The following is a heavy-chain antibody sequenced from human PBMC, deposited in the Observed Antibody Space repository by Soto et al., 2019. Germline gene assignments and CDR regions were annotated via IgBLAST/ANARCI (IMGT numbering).Heavy chain of an antibody. J-gene: IGHJ4*02. CDR3: ARARTDDYIWGSYRNYYFDY. D-gene: IGHD3-16*02. CDR1: GSTFTSYA. CDR2: INAGNGNT. Sequence: QVQLVQSGAEVKKPGASVKVSCKASGSTFTSYAMHWVRQAPGQRLEWMGWINAGNGNTKYSQKFQGRVTITRDTSASTAYMELSSLRSEDTAVYYCARARTDDYIWGSYRNYYFDYWGQGTLVTVSS. V-gene: IGHV1-3*01.